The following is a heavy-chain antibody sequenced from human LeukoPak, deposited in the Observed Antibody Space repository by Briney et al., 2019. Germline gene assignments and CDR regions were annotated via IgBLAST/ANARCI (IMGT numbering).Heavy chain of an antibody. V-gene: IGHV4-59*02. D-gene: IGHD3-16*01. Sequence: SETLSLTCTVSGRSVSGHYWTWIRQPPGKGLEWIGQIFYTGQADYNPSLKSRITISVDTSRNQISLKLNSVTAADTAVYYCAKLGADYDMYVWGQGTTVAVSS. CDR1: GRSVSGHY. J-gene: IGHJ6*02. CDR3: AKLGADYDMYV. CDR2: IFYTGQA.